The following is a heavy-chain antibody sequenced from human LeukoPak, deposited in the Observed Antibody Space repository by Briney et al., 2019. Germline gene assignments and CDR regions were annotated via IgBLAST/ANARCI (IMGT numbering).Heavy chain of an antibody. D-gene: IGHD2-2*01. Sequence: GGSLRLSCGASGFIFSNYGIHWVRQAPGKGLEWVAFIRYDGTNQYYADSVRGRFTISRDNSKNTLYLQMNSLRAEDTAVYYCAKGYDYFFDYWGQGALVTVSS. V-gene: IGHV3-30*02. CDR3: AKGYDYFFDY. J-gene: IGHJ4*02. CDR1: GFIFSNYG. CDR2: IRYDGTNQ.